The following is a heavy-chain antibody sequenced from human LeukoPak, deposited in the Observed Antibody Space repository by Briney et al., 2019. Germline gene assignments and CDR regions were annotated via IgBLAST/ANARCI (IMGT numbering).Heavy chain of an antibody. CDR1: GGSVSSYY. CDR3: ARRTDYGDYPSGYWYFDL. CDR2: IYTSGST. D-gene: IGHD4-17*01. V-gene: IGHV4-4*07. J-gene: IGHJ2*01. Sequence: SETLSLTCTVSGGSVSSYYWSWIRQPAGMGLEWIGRIYTSGSTNYNPSLKSRVTISVDTSKNQFSLKLSSVTAADTAVYYCARRTDYGDYPSGYWYFDLWGRGTLVTVSS.